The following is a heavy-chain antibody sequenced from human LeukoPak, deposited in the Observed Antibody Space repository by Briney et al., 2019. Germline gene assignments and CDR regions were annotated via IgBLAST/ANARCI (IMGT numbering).Heavy chain of an antibody. CDR1: GYTFTSYG. Sequence: ASVKVSCKASGYTFTSYGISWVRQAPGQGLEWMGWINTNTGNPTYAQGFTGRFVFSLDTSVSTAYLQISSLKAEDTAVYYCARGRIVGATDYFDYWGQGTLVTVSS. D-gene: IGHD1-26*01. J-gene: IGHJ4*02. V-gene: IGHV7-4-1*02. CDR2: INTNTGNP. CDR3: ARGRIVGATDYFDY.